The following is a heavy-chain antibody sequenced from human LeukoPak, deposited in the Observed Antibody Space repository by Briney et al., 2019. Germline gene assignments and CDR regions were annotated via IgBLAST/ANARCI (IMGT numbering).Heavy chain of an antibody. CDR3: AELGITMIGGV. D-gene: IGHD3-10*02. CDR1: GFTFSSYW. J-gene: IGHJ6*04. V-gene: IGHV3-7*01. Sequence: GGSLRLSCAASGFTFSSYWMSWVRQAPGKGLEWVANIKKDGTEKYYVDSVKGRFTISRDNAKTSLYLQMNSLRAEDTAVYYCAELGITMIGGVWGKGTTVTISS. CDR2: IKKDGTEK.